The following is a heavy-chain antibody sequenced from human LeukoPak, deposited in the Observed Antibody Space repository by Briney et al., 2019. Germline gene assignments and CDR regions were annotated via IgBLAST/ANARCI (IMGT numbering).Heavy chain of an antibody. J-gene: IGHJ6*02. CDR1: GFTFSSSS. CDR3: ARNYGMDV. V-gene: IGHV3-23*01. CDR2: ISGSGGST. Sequence: GGSLKLSCAASGFTFSSSSLSWVRQAPGEGLGWVSAISGSGGSTYYADSVKGRFTIARDNAKNTLYVQMNSLRAEDTAVYYCARNYGMDVWGQGTTVTVSS.